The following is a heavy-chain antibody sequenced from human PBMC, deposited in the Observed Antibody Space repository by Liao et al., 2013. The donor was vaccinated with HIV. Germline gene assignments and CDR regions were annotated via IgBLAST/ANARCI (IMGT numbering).Heavy chain of an antibody. Sequence: QVQLQESGPGLVKSSETLSLTCTVSGGSISSYYWSWIRQPPGKGLEWIGYIYYSGSTNYNPSFKSRITISVDTSKNQFSLKLSSVTAADTAVYYCARWFGNNYGIDSWGQGTLVTVSS. J-gene: IGHJ4*02. V-gene: IGHV4-59*01. CDR3: ARWFGNNYGIDS. CDR2: IYYSGST. CDR1: GGSISSYY. D-gene: IGHD5-24*01.